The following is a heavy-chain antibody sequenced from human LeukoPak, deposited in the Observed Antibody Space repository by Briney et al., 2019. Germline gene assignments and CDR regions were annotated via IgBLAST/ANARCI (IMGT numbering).Heavy chain of an antibody. V-gene: IGHV3-30*02. CDR2: IRYDASNK. J-gene: IGHJ4*02. CDR3: AKVGIAARGPLDY. Sequence: GGSLRLSCAASGFTFTSYGMHWVRQAPGKGLEWVAFIRYDASNKYYADSVKGRFTTSRDTSKNTLYLQMNTLRAEDTAVYYCAKVGIAARGPLDYWGQGTLVTVSS. D-gene: IGHD6-6*01. CDR1: GFTFTSYG.